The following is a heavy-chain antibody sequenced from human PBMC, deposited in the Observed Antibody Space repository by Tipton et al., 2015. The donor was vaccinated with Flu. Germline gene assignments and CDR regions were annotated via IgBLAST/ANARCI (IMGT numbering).Heavy chain of an antibody. CDR1: GGSISSYY. CDR2: IYYSGGT. V-gene: IGHV4-59*01. Sequence: TLSLTCTVSGGSISSYYWSWIRQPPGKGLEWIGYIYYSGGTNYNPSLKSRVTISVDTSKNQFSLKLSSVTAADTAVYYCASGELMLNPWGQGTLVTVSS. CDR3: ASGELMLNP. J-gene: IGHJ5*02. D-gene: IGHD3-10*01.